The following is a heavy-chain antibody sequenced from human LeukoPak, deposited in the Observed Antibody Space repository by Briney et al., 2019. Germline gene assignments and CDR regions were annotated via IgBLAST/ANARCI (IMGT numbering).Heavy chain of an antibody. J-gene: IGHJ4*02. Sequence: GGSLRLSCAASGFTFSSYSMNWVRQAPGKGLEWVSSTSSSSSYIYYADSVKGRFTISRDNAKNSLYLQMNSLRAEDTAVYYCARGTYSSSWSYYFDYWGQGTLVTVSS. CDR1: GFTFSSYS. CDR2: TSSSSSYI. V-gene: IGHV3-21*01. CDR3: ARGTYSSSWSYYFDY. D-gene: IGHD6-13*01.